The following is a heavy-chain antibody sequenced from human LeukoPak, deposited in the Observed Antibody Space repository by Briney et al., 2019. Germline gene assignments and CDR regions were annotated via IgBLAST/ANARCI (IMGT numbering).Heavy chain of an antibody. Sequence: SPTLSLTFAISGDSVSINSAAWNWIRQSPSRGLEWLGRTYYRSKWYNDYAVSVKSRITINPDTSKNQFSLQLNSVTPEDTAVYYCARDVDFWSGYSYYFDYWGQGTLVTVSS. J-gene: IGHJ4*02. CDR1: GDSVSINSAA. V-gene: IGHV6-1*01. D-gene: IGHD3-3*01. CDR2: TYYRSKWYN. CDR3: ARDVDFWSGYSYYFDY.